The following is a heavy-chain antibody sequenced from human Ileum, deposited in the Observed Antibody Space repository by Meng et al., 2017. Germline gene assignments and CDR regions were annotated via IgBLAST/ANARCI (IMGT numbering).Heavy chain of an antibody. D-gene: IGHD3-10*01. CDR2: TYYNGSP. V-gene: IGHV4-30-4*01. Sequence: QVQLQDSGPGLVQPSQTLSLTCSVSGGSLSSDNYYWTWIRQTPGKGLEWIGLTYYNGSPFYNPSLRSRVTISVDTSKDQFSLKLTSVTAADTAVYYCARERRHYYGSGSFDYWGQGILVTVSS. J-gene: IGHJ4*02. CDR3: ARERRHYYGSGSFDY. CDR1: GGSLSSDNYY.